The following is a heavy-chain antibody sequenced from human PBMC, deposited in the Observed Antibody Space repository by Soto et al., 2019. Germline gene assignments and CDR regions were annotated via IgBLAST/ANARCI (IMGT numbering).Heavy chain of an antibody. CDR3: ARHLYSSGWVFDY. V-gene: IGHV4-39*01. CDR2: IYYSGST. Sequence: SETLSLTCTVSGGSISSSSYYWGWIRQPPGKGLEWIGSIYYSGSTYYNPSLKSRVTISVDTSKNQFSLKLSSVTAADTAVYYCARHLYSSGWVFDYWGQGTLVTSPQ. J-gene: IGHJ4*02. D-gene: IGHD6-19*01. CDR1: GGSISSSSYY.